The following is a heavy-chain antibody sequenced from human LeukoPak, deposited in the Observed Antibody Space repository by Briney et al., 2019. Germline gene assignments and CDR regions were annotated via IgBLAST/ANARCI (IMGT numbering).Heavy chain of an antibody. J-gene: IGHJ5*02. CDR1: GASVNSYY. Sequence: SETLSLTCTVSGASVNSYYWNWIRQSPGKGLEWIGFISYIGSTNCDPSLRNRVTISLDTSKNQVFLKLNSVTAADTAVYYCAGNTNNLGDVDWFDPWGQGTLVTVSS. CDR3: AGNTNNLGDVDWFDP. CDR2: ISYIGST. D-gene: IGHD1/OR15-1a*01. V-gene: IGHV4-59*02.